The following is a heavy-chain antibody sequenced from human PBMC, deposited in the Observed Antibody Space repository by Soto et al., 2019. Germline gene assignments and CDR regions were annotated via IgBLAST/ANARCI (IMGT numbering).Heavy chain of an antibody. CDR1: GFTFSSYW. Sequence: EVQLVESGGGLVQPGGSLRLSCAASGFTFSSYWMSWVRQAPGKGLEWVANIKQDGSEKYYVDCVKGRFTISRDNAKNSLYLQMNSLRADDTAVYYCARELFVVVPAGDGRPWFDPWGQGTLVTVSS. CDR3: ARELFVVVPAGDGRPWFDP. V-gene: IGHV3-7*01. D-gene: IGHD2-2*01. CDR2: IKQDGSEK. J-gene: IGHJ5*02.